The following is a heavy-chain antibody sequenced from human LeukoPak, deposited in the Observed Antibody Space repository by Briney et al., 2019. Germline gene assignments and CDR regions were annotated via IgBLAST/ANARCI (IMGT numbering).Heavy chain of an antibody. V-gene: IGHV3-21*01. CDR3: AREPAEMATIQYYGMDV. J-gene: IGHJ6*02. D-gene: IGHD5-24*01. CDR2: ISSSSSYI. CDR1: GFTFSSYS. Sequence: GGSLRLSCAASGFTFSSYSMNWVRQAPGKGLEWVSSISSSSSYIYYADSVKGRFTISRDNAKNSLYLQMNSLRAEDTAVYYCAREPAEMATIQYYGMDVWGQGTTVTVSS.